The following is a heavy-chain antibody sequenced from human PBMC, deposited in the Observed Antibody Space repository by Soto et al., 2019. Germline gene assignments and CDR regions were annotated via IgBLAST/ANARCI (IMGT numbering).Heavy chain of an antibody. J-gene: IGHJ6*03. V-gene: IGHV1-8*01. CDR1: GYTFTSYD. D-gene: IGHD3-3*01. Sequence: SVKVSCKASGYTFTSYDINWVRQATGQGLEWMGWMNPNSGNTGYAQKFQGRVTMTRNTSISTTYMELSSLRSEDTAVYYCARGFWSGYPYYHYYMDVWGKGTTVTVSS. CDR3: ARGFWSGYPYYHYYMDV. CDR2: MNPNSGNT.